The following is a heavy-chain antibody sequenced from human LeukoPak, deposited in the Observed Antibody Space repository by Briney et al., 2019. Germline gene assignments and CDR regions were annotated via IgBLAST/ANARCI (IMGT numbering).Heavy chain of an antibody. J-gene: IGHJ1*01. CDR2: IKQDGSEK. CDR1: GFTFSSYW. CDR3: AKDPANQLLYPAHFSH. Sequence: PGGSLRLSCAASGFTFSSYWMSWVRQAPGKGLEWVANIKQDGSEKYYVDSVKGRFTISRDNAKNSLYLQMNSLRAEDTAIYFCAKDPANQLLYPAHFSHWGQGTLVTVSS. V-gene: IGHV3-7*05. D-gene: IGHD2-2*01.